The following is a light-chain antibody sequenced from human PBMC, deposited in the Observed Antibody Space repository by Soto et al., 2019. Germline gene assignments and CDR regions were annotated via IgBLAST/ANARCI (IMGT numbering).Light chain of an antibody. J-gene: IGKJ3*01. CDR3: QQFGSSPGFI. V-gene: IGKV3-20*01. CDR1: QSINNRY. Sequence: EIVLTQSPGTLSLSPGERATLSCRASQSINNRYLAWYQQKPGQAPRLLIYAASSRATGIPDRFSGSGSGTDFTLTISRLEPEDFAVYYCQQFGSSPGFICGPGTKVDIK. CDR2: AAS.